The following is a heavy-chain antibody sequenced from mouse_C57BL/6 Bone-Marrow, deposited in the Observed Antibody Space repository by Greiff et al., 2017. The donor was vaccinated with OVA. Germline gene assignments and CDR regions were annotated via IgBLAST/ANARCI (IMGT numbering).Heavy chain of an antibody. Sequence: EVQRVESGGGLVQPGGSLKLSCAASGFTFSDFYMYWIRQTPEKRLEWVAYISNGGGSTYYPDTVKGRFTISRDNAKNTLYLQMRRLKSEDTAMYYCARLDAMDYWGQGTSVTVSS. V-gene: IGHV5-12*01. CDR3: ARLDAMDY. CDR1: GFTFSDFY. J-gene: IGHJ4*01. CDR2: ISNGGGST.